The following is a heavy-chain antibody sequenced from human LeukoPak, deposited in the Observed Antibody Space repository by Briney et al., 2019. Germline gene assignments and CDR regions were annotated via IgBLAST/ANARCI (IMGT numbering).Heavy chain of an antibody. V-gene: IGHV4-59*01. CDR1: GGSISSYY. J-gene: IGHJ5*02. D-gene: IGHD5-12*01. CDR2: IYYSGST. Sequence: SETLSLTCTVSGGSISSYYWSWIRQPPGKGLEWIGYIYYSGSTNYNPSLKSRVTISVDTSKNQFPLKLSSVTAADTAVYYCARGGPRYPSGFDPWGQGTLVTVSS. CDR3: ARGGPRYPSGFDP.